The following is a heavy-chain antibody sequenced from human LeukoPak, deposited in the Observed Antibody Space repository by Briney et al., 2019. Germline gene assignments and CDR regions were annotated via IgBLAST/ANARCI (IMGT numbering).Heavy chain of an antibody. CDR3: ARGGRTTPRSGSYYNNWFDP. V-gene: IGHV4-59*11. J-gene: IGHJ5*02. CDR1: GGSISSHY. CDR2: IYYSGST. D-gene: IGHD1-26*01. Sequence: SETLSLTCTVSGGSISSHYWSWIQQPPGKGLEWIGYIYYSGSTNYNPSLKSRVTISVDTSKNQFSLKLSSVTAADTAVYYCARGGRTTPRSGSYYNNWFDPWGQGTLVTVSS.